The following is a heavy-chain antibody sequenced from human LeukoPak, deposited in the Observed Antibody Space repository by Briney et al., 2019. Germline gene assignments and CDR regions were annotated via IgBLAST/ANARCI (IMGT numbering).Heavy chain of an antibody. CDR1: GYTFTSYD. CDR2: MNPNSGNT. Sequence: ASVKVSCKASGYTFTSYDINWVRQATGQGLEWMGWMNPNSGNTGYAQKFQGRVTITRNTSISTAYMELSSLRSEDTAVYYCARRIVLMVYGVPYNWFDPWGQGTLVTVSS. V-gene: IGHV1-8*03. D-gene: IGHD2-8*01. J-gene: IGHJ5*02. CDR3: ARRIVLMVYGVPYNWFDP.